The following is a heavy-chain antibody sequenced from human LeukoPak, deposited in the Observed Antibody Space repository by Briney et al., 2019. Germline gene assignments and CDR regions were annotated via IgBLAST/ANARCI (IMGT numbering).Heavy chain of an antibody. V-gene: IGHV3-11*04. J-gene: IGHJ4*02. CDR1: GLTVSSNC. CDR2: ISSSGSTI. Sequence: GGSLRLSCAASGLTVSSNCMSWVRQAPGKGLEWVSYISSSGSTIYYADSMKGRFTISRDNAKNSLYLQMNSLRAEDTAVYYCARDYGYRIVDHFDSWGLGTLVSVSS. D-gene: IGHD5-18*01. CDR3: ARDYGYRIVDHFDS.